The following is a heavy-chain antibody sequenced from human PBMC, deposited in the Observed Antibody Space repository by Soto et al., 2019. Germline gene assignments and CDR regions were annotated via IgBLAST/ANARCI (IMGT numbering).Heavy chain of an antibody. CDR2: TRNKANSYTT. CDR3: AASRFLEWLPPYYYYGMDV. D-gene: IGHD3-3*01. V-gene: IGHV3-72*01. J-gene: IGHJ6*02. CDR1: GFTFSDHY. Sequence: PGGSLRLSCAASGFTFSDHYMDWVRQAPGKGLEWVGRTRNKANSYTTEYAASVKGRFTISRDDSKNSLYLQMNSLKTEDTAVYYCAASRFLEWLPPYYYYGMDVWGQGTTVTVSS.